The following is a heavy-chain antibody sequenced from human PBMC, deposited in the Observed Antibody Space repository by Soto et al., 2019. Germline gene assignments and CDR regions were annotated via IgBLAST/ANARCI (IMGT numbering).Heavy chain of an antibody. D-gene: IGHD7-27*01. Sequence: EVQLVESGGGLVKPGGSLRLSCAASGFTFSSYSMNWVRQAPGKGLEWVSSISSSSSYIYYADSVKGRFTISRDNAKNSLYLQMNSPRADDTAVYYCARRRVISGDYYYYGMDVWGQGTTVTVSS. CDR1: GFTFSSYS. V-gene: IGHV3-21*01. J-gene: IGHJ6*02. CDR3: ARRRVISGDYYYYGMDV. CDR2: ISSSSSYI.